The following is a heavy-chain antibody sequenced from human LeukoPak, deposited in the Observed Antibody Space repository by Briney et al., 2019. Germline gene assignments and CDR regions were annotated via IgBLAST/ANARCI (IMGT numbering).Heavy chain of an antibody. CDR1: GDSISSSSYY. Sequence: TSETLSLTCTVSGDSISSSSYYWGWIRQPPGKGLEWIGSIYYSGSTYYNPSLKSRVTISVDTSKNQFSLNLTSVTAADTAVYYCATDGMVRGPDAWFDSWGQGTLVPVSS. CDR3: ATDGMVRGPDAWFDS. D-gene: IGHD3-10*01. J-gene: IGHJ5*01. V-gene: IGHV4-39*07. CDR2: IYYSGST.